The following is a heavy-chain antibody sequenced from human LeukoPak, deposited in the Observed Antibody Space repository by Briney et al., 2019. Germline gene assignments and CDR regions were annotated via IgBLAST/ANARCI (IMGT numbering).Heavy chain of an antibody. CDR1: X. D-gene: IGHD3-3*01. V-gene: IGHV4-31*02. CDR3: ARDLGSGYDFWSGLAY. CDR2: IYYSGST. Sequence: XXXGXXXXXGKGLEXXGYIYYSGSTYYNPSLKSRVTISVDTSKNQFSLKLSSVTAADTAVYYCARDLGSGYDFWSGLAYWGQGTLVTVSS. J-gene: IGHJ4*02.